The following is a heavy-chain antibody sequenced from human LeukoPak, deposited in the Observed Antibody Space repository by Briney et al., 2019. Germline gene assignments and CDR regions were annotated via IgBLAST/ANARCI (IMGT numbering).Heavy chain of an antibody. CDR2: ISSSGSTI. D-gene: IGHD2-15*01. V-gene: IGHV3-48*03. Sequence: PGGSLRLSCAASGFTFSSYEMNWVRQAPGKGLEWVSYISSSGSTIYYADSVKGRFTISRDDAKNSLYLQMDSLRADDTAVYYCARVGRSGTYYYYNYMDVWGKGTTVTISS. CDR1: GFTFSSYE. J-gene: IGHJ6*03. CDR3: ARVGRSGTYYYYNYMDV.